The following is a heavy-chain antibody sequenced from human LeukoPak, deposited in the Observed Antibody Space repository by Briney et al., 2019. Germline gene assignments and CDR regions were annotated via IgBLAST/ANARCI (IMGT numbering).Heavy chain of an antibody. D-gene: IGHD6-13*01. CDR2: IVVGSGNT. CDR3: AADLGIAAAGTGAFDI. Sequence: ASVKVSCKASGFTFTSSAVQWVRQARGQRLEWIGWIVVGSGNTNYAQKFQERVTITRDMSTSTAYMELSSLRSEDTAVYYCAADLGIAAAGTGAFDIWGQGTMATVS. CDR1: GFTFTSSA. J-gene: IGHJ3*02. V-gene: IGHV1-58*01.